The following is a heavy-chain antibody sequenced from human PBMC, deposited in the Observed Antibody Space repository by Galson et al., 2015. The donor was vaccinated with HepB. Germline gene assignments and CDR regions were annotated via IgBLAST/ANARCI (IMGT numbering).Heavy chain of an antibody. CDR3: ARGIAVAGTDFDY. CDR2: INTNTGNP. Sequence: SVKVSCRASGYTFTSYAMNWVRQAPGQGLEWMGWINTNTGNPTYAQGFTGRFVFSLDTSVSTAYLQISSLKAEDTAVYYCARGIAVAGTDFDYWGQGTLVTVSS. D-gene: IGHD6-19*01. J-gene: IGHJ4*02. V-gene: IGHV7-4-1*02. CDR1: GYTFTSYA.